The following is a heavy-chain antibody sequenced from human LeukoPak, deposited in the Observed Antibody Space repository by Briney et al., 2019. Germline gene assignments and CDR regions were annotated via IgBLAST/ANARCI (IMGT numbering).Heavy chain of an antibody. Sequence: PSETLSLTCTVSGGSISSYYWSWIRQPPGKGLEWIGYIYYSGSTNYNPSLKSRVTISADTSKNQFSLKLSSVTAADTAVYYCARGYYDSSGYSDWYFDLWGRGTLVTVSS. J-gene: IGHJ2*01. CDR2: IYYSGST. CDR3: ARGYYDSSGYSDWYFDL. D-gene: IGHD3-22*01. V-gene: IGHV4-59*01. CDR1: GGSISSYY.